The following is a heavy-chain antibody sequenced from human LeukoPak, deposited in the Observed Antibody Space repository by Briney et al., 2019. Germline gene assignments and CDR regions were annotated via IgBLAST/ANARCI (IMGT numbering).Heavy chain of an antibody. CDR2: IYYSGST. D-gene: IGHD3-10*01. CDR3: ARVWFDGSGSYSLGDY. V-gene: IGHV4-31*03. Sequence: SETLCLTCTVSGGSISSGGYYWSWIRQHPGKGLEWIGYIYYSGSTYYNPSLKSRVTISVDTSKNQFSLKLSSVTAADTAVYYCARVWFDGSGSYSLGDYWGQGTLVTVSS. J-gene: IGHJ4*02. CDR1: GGSISSGGYY.